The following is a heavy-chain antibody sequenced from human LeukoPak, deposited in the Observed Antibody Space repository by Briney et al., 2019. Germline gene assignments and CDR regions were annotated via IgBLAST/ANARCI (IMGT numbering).Heavy chain of an antibody. Sequence: SVKVSCKSSGGTFSSYAISWVRQAPGQGREGVGGSIPIFGTANHAQKFRGRVTINADESTSTAYMQLSSLRSEDTAVYYCPRGQVPYSSYYMAVWGKGTTVTISS. CDR2: SIPIFGTA. CDR3: PRGQVPYSSYYMAV. CDR1: GGTFSSYA. V-gene: IGHV1-69*01. J-gene: IGHJ6*03.